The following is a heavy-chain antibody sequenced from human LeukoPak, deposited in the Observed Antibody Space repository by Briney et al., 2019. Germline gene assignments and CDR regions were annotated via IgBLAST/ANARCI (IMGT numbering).Heavy chain of an antibody. D-gene: IGHD3-3*01. CDR3: ARNNYDFWSGPRAFDI. V-gene: IGHV1-69*13. J-gene: IGHJ3*02. CDR1: GGTFSSYA. CDR2: IIPIFGTA. Sequence: SVKVSCKASGGTFSSYAISWVRQAPGQGLEWMGGIIPIFGTANYAQKFQGRVTITADESTSTAYMELSSLRSEDTAVYYCARNNYDFWSGPRAFDIWGQGTMVTVSS.